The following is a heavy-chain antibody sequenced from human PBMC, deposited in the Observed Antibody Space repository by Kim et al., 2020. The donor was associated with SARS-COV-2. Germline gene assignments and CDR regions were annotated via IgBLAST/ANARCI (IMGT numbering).Heavy chain of an antibody. J-gene: IGHJ5*02. CDR2: INHSGST. Sequence: SETLSLTCAVYGGSFSGYYWSWIRQPPGKGLEWIGEINHSGSTNYNPSLKSRVTISVDTSKNQFSLKLSSVTAADTAVYYCARGCLRWLRSTAHSYWFDPWGQGTLVTVSS. CDR1: GGSFSGYY. CDR3: ARGCLRWLRSTAHSYWFDP. D-gene: IGHD5-12*01. V-gene: IGHV4-34*01.